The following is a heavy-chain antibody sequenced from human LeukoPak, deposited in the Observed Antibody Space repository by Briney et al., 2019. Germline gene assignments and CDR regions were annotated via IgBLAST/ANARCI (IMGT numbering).Heavy chain of an antibody. Sequence: GGSLRLSCAASGFTVSSNYMSWVRQAPGKGLEWVSVIYSGGSTYYADSVTGRFTISRDNSKNTLYLQMNSLRAEDAAVYYCASSSWVRGVIIDFDYWGQGTLVTVSS. V-gene: IGHV3-66*01. J-gene: IGHJ4*02. D-gene: IGHD3-10*01. CDR3: ASSSWVRGVIIDFDY. CDR2: IYSGGST. CDR1: GFTVSSNY.